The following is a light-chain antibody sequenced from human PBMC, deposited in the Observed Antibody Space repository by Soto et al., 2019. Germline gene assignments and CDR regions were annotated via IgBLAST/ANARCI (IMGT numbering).Light chain of an antibody. J-gene: IGLJ1*01. CDR1: SSXMGAGYD. CDR2: GNS. V-gene: IGLV1-40*01. CDR3: QSYDSSLSGYV. Sequence: QSVLTQPPSVSGAPGQRVTISCTGSSSXMGAGYDVHWYQHLPGTAPKLLIYGNSNRPSGVPDRFSGSKSGTSASLAITGLQAEDEADYYCQSYDSSLSGYVFGTGTKVTAL.